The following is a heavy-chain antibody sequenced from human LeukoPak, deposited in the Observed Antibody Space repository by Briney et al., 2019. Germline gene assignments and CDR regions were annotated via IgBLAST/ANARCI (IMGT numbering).Heavy chain of an antibody. J-gene: IGHJ6*03. CDR1: GGSISSYY. CDR3: ARGIAAAGYYYYYSMDV. CDR2: IYYSGST. V-gene: IGHV4-59*01. D-gene: IGHD6-13*01. Sequence: SETLSLTCTVSGGSISSYYGSWIRHPPGKGLEWIGYIYYSGSTNYNPSLKSRVTISVDTSKNQFSLKLSSVTAADTAVYYFARGIAAAGYYYYYSMDVWGKGTTVTVSS.